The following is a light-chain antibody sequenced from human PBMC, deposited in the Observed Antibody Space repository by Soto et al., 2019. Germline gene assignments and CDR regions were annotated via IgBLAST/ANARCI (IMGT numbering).Light chain of an antibody. CDR2: DAS. CDR1: QSVSSY. Sequence: EIVLTQSPATLSLSPGARAPLSCRASQSVSSYLAWYQQKPGQAPRLLIYDASNRATGIPARFSGSGSGTDFTLTINRLEPEDFAVYYCQDYGTSWTFGQGTKVDIK. CDR3: QDYGTSWT. J-gene: IGKJ1*01. V-gene: IGKV3-11*01.